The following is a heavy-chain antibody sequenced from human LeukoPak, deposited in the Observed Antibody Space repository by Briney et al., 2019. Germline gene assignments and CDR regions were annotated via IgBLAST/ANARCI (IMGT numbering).Heavy chain of an antibody. J-gene: IGHJ4*02. Sequence: ASVKVSCTASGYTFTNYGINWVRQAPGQGLEWMGWISVYNGNTNYAQKFQGRVTMTTDTSTSTAYMELRSLRSDDTAMYYRARGVFIVRELPRSGFDFWGQGTLVTVSS. CDR3: ARGVFIVRELPRSGFDF. V-gene: IGHV1-18*01. CDR2: ISVYNGNT. CDR1: GYTFTNYG. D-gene: IGHD1-26*01.